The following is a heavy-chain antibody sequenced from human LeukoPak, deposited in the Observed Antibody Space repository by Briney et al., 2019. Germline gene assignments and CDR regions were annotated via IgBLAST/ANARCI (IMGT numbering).Heavy chain of an antibody. J-gene: IGHJ4*02. Sequence: PGGSLRLSCAASGFTFSSYWMHWVRQAPGKGLGWVSRINTDGSSTRYADSVKGRFTISRDNAKNTLYLQMNSLRAEDTAVYYCARGRLGELSPHDYWGQGTLVTVSS. CDR3: ARGRLGELSPHDY. V-gene: IGHV3-74*01. D-gene: IGHD3-16*02. CDR2: INTDGSST. CDR1: GFTFSSYW.